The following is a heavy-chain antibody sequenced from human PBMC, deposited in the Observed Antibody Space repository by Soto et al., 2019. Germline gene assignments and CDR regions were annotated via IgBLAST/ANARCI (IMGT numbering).Heavy chain of an antibody. CDR1: GGSFSGYY. Sequence: QVQLQQWGAGLLKPSETLSLTCAVYGGSFSGYYWSWIRQPPGKGLECIGEINHGGSTNYNPSLKSRVTLSLDTSKNQFSLKLSSVPAAATAVYYCARDRINSIASAAKGRLFWFDPWGQGTLGTVSS. D-gene: IGHD6-13*01. V-gene: IGHV4-34*01. J-gene: IGHJ5*02. CDR3: ARDRINSIASAAKGRLFWFDP. CDR2: INHGGST.